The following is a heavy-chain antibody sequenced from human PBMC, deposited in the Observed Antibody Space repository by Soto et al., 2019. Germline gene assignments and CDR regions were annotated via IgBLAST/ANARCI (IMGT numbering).Heavy chain of an antibody. J-gene: IGHJ3*01. V-gene: IGHV3-23*01. D-gene: IGHD4-17*01. CDR2: ISDAAGSA. CDR3: ARPYGGKIGDAPDL. CDR1: GXTFSSYS. Sequence: GSLRLSGVGSGXTFSSYSMSWVRRVPGKGLEWVSSISDAAGSAYYVDSVKGRFTISRDNSNKTLYLQMNSLRPQDSAVYYCARPYGGKIGDAPDLWGPGTMGTVS.